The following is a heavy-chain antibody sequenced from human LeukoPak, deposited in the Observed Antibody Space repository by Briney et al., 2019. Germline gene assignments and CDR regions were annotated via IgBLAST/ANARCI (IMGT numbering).Heavy chain of an antibody. V-gene: IGHV1-24*01. D-gene: IGHD2-15*01. J-gene: IGHJ4*02. CDR3: ATALVVVAARTFDY. Sequence: ASVRVSCKVSGYTLTELSMHWVRQAHGKGLEWMGGFDPEDGETIYAQKFQGRVTMTEDTSTDTAYMELSSLRSEDTAVYYCATALVVVAARTFDYWGQGTLVTVSS. CDR2: FDPEDGET. CDR1: GYTLTELS.